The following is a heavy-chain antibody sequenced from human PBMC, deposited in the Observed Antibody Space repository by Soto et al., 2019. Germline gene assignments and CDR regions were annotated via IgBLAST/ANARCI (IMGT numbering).Heavy chain of an antibody. J-gene: IGHJ3*02. CDR1: GFTFSNAW. CDR2: IKSKTDGGTT. D-gene: IGHD3-9*01. CDR3: TTVPLRYFDWLFQGDAFDI. V-gene: IGHV3-15*01. Sequence: GGSLRLSCAASGFTFSNAWMSWVRQAPGKGLEWVGRIKSKTDGGTTDYAAPVKGRFTISRDDSKNTLYLQMNSLKTEDTAVYYCTTVPLRYFDWLFQGDAFDIWGQGTMVTVSS.